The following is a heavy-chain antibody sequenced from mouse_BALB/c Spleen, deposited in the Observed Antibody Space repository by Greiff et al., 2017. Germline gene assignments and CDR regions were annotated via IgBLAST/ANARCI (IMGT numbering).Heavy chain of an antibody. CDR3: ARDGNYVWYFDV. CDR1: GYTFTSYW. CDR2: INPSTGYT. Sequence: QVQLQQSGAELAKPGASVKMSCKASGYTFTSYWMHWVKQRPGQGLEWIGYINPSTGYTEYNQKFKDKATLTADKSSSTSYMQLSSLTSEDSAVYYCARDGNYVWYFDVWGAGTTVTVSS. J-gene: IGHJ1*01. V-gene: IGHV1-7*01. D-gene: IGHD2-1*01.